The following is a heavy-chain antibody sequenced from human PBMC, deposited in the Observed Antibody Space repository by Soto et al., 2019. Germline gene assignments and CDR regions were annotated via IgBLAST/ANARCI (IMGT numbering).Heavy chain of an antibody. V-gene: IGHV3-23*01. CDR1: GFTFSIYA. J-gene: IGHJ4*02. CDR2: ISVSVGST. Sequence: SLRLSCEASGFTFSIYAMSWVRQAPGKGLELVSAISVSVGSTYYADSVKGRFTISRDNCKKTRDVQMNNRRAEYTAVYYWSKGEVPTPLLPRFYXWGQGTLVTVSX. D-gene: IGHD1-1*01. CDR3: SKGEVPTPLLPRFYX.